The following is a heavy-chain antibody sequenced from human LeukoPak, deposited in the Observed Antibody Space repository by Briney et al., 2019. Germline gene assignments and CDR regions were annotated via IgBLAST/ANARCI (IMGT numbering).Heavy chain of an antibody. J-gene: IGHJ3*02. V-gene: IGHV1-2*02. CDR2: INPNSGGT. CDR3: ARDGGCDSSVVFDI. D-gene: IGHD3-22*01. CDR1: GYTFTGYY. Sequence: ASVKVSCKASGYTFTGYYMHWVRQAPGQGLEWMGWINPNSGGTNFAQNFQGRVTTTTDTSTSTAYMELRSLRSDDTAVYYCARDGGCDSSVVFDIWGQGTMVTVSS.